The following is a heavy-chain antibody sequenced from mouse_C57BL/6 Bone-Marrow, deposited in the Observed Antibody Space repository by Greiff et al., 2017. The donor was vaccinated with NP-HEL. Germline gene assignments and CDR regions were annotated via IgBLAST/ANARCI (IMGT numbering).Heavy chain of an antibody. CDR3: ARWYGSSHWYFDV. Sequence: ESGPGLVKPSQSLSLTCSVTGYSITSGYYWNWIRQFPGNKLEWMGYISYDGSNNYNPSLKNRISITRDTSKNQFFLKLNSVTTEDTATDYCARWYGSSHWYFDVWGTGTTVTVSS. D-gene: IGHD1-1*01. CDR2: ISYDGSN. V-gene: IGHV3-6*01. J-gene: IGHJ1*03. CDR1: GYSITSGYY.